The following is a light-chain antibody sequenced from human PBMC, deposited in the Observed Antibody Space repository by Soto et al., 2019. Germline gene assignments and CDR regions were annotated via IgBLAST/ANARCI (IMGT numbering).Light chain of an antibody. CDR2: GAS. CDR3: QQYNNWPPWT. CDR1: QSGSSN. Sequence: EIVRSQSPATLSVSPEEIATLSCRASQSGSSNLAWYQQKPGQAPRLLIYGASTRATGIPARFSGSGSGTEFTLTISSRQSEDFAVYYFQQYNNWPPWTFGQGTKVEIK. J-gene: IGKJ1*01. V-gene: IGKV3-15*01.